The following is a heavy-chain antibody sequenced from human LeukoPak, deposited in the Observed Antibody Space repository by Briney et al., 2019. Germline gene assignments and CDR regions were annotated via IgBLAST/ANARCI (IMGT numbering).Heavy chain of an antibody. Sequence: GGSLRLSCAASGFTFSSYSMNWVRQAPGKGLEWVSAISGDSRYIYYADSVRGRFTISRDNAENSLYLQMSSLRAEDTAVYYCARDGTKYYDFWSGVVWGQGTLVTVSS. J-gene: IGHJ4*02. D-gene: IGHD3-3*01. CDR1: GFTFSSYS. V-gene: IGHV3-21*01. CDR3: ARDGTKYYDFWSGVV. CDR2: ISGDSRYI.